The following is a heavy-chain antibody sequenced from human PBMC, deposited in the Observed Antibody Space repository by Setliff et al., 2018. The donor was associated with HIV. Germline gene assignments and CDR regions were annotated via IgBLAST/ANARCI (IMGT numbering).Heavy chain of an antibody. V-gene: IGHV4-34*01. CDR2: INHSGST. J-gene: IGHJ6*03. CDR3: ARGARLLAGYSDRWDYYYMGV. D-gene: IGHD6-13*01. CDR1: GDSIISYY. Sequence: PSETLSLTCTVSGDSIISYYWTWIRQPPGKGLEWIGEINHSGSTHYNPSLKSRFTISVDTSKNQFSLKVNSVTAADTAVYYCARGARLLAGYSDRWDYYYMGVWGKGTTVTVSS.